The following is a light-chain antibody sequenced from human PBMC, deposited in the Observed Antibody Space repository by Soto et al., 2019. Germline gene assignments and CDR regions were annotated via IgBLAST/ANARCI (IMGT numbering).Light chain of an antibody. CDR2: AAS. J-gene: IGKJ3*01. CDR3: QKYSSVPV. CDR1: QNIRNF. V-gene: IGKV1-27*01. Sequence: DIHMTQSPTSLSASVGDRVTITCRASQNIRNFVAWYQQKPGKAPKLLIYAASTLQSGVPSRFSGSGSETDFTLTINSLQPEDVATYSCQKYSSVPVFGPGTKVEI.